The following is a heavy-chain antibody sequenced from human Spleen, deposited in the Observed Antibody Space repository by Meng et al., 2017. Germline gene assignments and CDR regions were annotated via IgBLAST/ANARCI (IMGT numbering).Heavy chain of an antibody. V-gene: IGHV1-2*06. CDR2: INPNSGGT. Sequence: ASVKVSCKASGYTFTGYYMHWVRQAPGQGLEWMGRINPNSGGTNYAQKFQGRVTMTRDTSISTAYMELSRLRSDDTAVYYCARVGLFEVSYGPIFDYWGQGTLVTVSS. D-gene: IGHD5-18*01. CDR1: GYTFTGYY. CDR3: ARVGLFEVSYGPIFDY. J-gene: IGHJ4*02.